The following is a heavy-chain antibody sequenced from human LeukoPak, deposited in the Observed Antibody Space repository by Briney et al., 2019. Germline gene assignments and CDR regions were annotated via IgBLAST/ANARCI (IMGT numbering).Heavy chain of an antibody. CDR1: GFTFSSYG. CDR3: ARDLGGSGSYYNDDFDY. CDR2: IWYDGSNK. J-gene: IGHJ4*02. Sequence: GGSLRLSCAASGFTFSSYGMHWVRQAPGKGLEWVAVIWYDGSNKYYADSVKGRFTISRDNSKNTLYLQMNSLRAEDTAVCYCARDLGGSGSYYNDDFDYWGQGTLVTVSS. V-gene: IGHV3-33*01. D-gene: IGHD3-10*01.